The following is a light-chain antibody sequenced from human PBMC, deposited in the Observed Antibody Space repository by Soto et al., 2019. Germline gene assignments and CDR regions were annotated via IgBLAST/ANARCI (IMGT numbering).Light chain of an antibody. V-gene: IGLV1-40*01. CDR2: ANI. CDR3: QSYDSSLSGYV. J-gene: IGLJ1*01. Sequence: QSGLTQPPAVSVAPGQRVTISCTGSGSNIGAGYDVHWYQQLPGTAPKLLIFANINRPSGVPDRFSGSKSATSASLAITGLRAEDEADYYCQSYDSSLSGYVFGTGPKVTVL. CDR1: GSNIGAGYD.